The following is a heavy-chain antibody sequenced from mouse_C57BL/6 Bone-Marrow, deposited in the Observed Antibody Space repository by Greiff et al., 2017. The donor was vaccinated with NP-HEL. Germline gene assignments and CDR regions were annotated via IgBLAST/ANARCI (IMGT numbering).Heavy chain of an antibody. Sequence: QVQLKESGPELVKPGASVKISCKASGYAFSSSWMNWVKQRPGKGLEWIGRIYPGDGDTNYNGKFKGKATLTADKSSSTAYMQLSSLTSEDSAVYFCARKNLYYFDYWGQGTTLTVSS. CDR2: IYPGDGDT. CDR3: ARKNLYYFDY. J-gene: IGHJ2*01. V-gene: IGHV1-82*01. CDR1: GYAFSSSW.